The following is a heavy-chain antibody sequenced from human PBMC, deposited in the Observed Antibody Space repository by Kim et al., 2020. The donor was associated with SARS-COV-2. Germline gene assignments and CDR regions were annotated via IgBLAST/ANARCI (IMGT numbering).Heavy chain of an antibody. Sequence: SETLSLTCTVSGGSISSGGYYWSWIRQHPGKGLEWLGYIHYTGSPYYNPSLKSRVTISVDTSKNQSSLKLSSVTAADTAVYYCVIKGSDNWFDPWGQGTLVTVSS. CDR1: GGSISSGGYY. V-gene: IGHV4-31*03. CDR3: VIKGSDNWFDP. J-gene: IGHJ5*02. D-gene: IGHD3-10*01. CDR2: IHYTGSP.